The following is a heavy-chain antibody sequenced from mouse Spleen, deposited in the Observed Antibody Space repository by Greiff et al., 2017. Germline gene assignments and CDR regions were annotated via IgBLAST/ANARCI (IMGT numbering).Heavy chain of an antibody. J-gene: IGHJ3*01. CDR1: GFSFTSYG. Sequence: QVQLQQSGPGLVAPSQCLSITCTVSGFSFTSYGVSWVRQPPGKGLEWLGVIWGDGSTNYHSALISRQGISKDNSKRQDFLILNSLQTDDAATYYCTRPDRYDAWFAYWGQGTLVTVSA. D-gene: IGHD2-14*01. CDR3: TRPDRYDAWFAY. CDR2: IWGDGST. V-gene: IGHV2-3*01.